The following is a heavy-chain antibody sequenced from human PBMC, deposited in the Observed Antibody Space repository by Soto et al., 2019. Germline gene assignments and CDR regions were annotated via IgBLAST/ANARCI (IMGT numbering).Heavy chain of an antibody. Sequence: QVQLQESGPGLVKPSETLSLTCTVSGGSVSSGSYYWSWIRQPPGKGLEWIGYIYYSGSTNYNPSLKSRVTISVDTSKNQFSLKLSSVTAADTAVYYCAREQGPYYDYVWGSYRHYFDYWGQGTLVTVSS. CDR1: GGSVSSGSYY. CDR3: AREQGPYYDYVWGSYRHYFDY. D-gene: IGHD3-16*02. J-gene: IGHJ4*02. CDR2: IYYSGST. V-gene: IGHV4-61*01.